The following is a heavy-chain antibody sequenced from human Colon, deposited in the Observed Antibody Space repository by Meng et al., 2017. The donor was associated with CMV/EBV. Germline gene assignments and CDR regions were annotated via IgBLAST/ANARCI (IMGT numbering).Heavy chain of an antibody. CDR2: IFHSGVT. Sequence: SETLSLTCSVSGNSISRGYYWGWIRQPPGKGPEWIGSIFHSGVTYYNPSLKSRVTISVDTSKNQFSLKLSSVSAADTAVYYCARITTVPYWFDPRGQGILVTVSS. CDR3: ARITTVPYWFDP. CDR1: GNSISRGYY. V-gene: IGHV4-38-2*02. J-gene: IGHJ5*02. D-gene: IGHD1-1*01.